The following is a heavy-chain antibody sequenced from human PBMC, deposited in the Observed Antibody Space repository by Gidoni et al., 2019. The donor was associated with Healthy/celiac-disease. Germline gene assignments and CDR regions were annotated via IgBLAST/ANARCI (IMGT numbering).Heavy chain of an antibody. CDR3: ARVGLRYFDWFGAFDI. V-gene: IGHV1-3*01. J-gene: IGHJ3*02. D-gene: IGHD3-9*01. Sequence: QVQLVQSGAEVKKPGASVKVSCKASGYTFTSYAMHWVRQAPGQRLEWMGWINAGNGNTKYSQKFQGRVTITRDTSASTAYMELSSLRSEDTAVYYCARVGLRYFDWFGAFDIWGQGTMVTVSS. CDR1: GYTFTSYA. CDR2: INAGNGNT.